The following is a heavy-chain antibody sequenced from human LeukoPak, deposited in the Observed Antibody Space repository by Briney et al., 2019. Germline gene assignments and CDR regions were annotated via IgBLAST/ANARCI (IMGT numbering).Heavy chain of an antibody. Sequence: SETLSLTCAVYGTSFSGYYWTWIRQPPGKGLEWIGEINHSGSTNYNPSLKSRISISIDTSKNQFSLKLSSVTAADTAVYFCARQREMTTIFTALGYWGQGTLVTVSS. V-gene: IGHV4-34*01. J-gene: IGHJ4*02. CDR3: ARQREMTTIFTALGY. D-gene: IGHD5-24*01. CDR2: INHSGST. CDR1: GTSFSGYY.